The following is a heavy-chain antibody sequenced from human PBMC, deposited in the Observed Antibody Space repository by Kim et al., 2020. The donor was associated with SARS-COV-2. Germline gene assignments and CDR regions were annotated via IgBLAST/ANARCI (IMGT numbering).Heavy chain of an antibody. CDR3: ARDGAKVGATMDCYCYMDV. CDR2: INPNSGGT. Sequence: ASVKVSCKASGYTFTGYYMHWVRQAPGQGLEWMGWINPNSGGTNYAQKFQGRVTMTRDTSISTAYMELSRLRSDDTAVYYCARDGAKVGATMDCYCYMDVWGKGTTVTVSS. J-gene: IGHJ6*03. CDR1: GYTFTGYY. V-gene: IGHV1-2*02. D-gene: IGHD1-26*01.